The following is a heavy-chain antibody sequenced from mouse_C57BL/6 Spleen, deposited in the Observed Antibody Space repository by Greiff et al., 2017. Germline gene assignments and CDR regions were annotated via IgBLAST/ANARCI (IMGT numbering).Heavy chain of an antibody. Sequence: EVHLVESGGGLVKPGGSLKLSCAASGFTFSDYGMHWVRQAPEKGLEWVAYISSGGSAIYYAETVKGRFTLSRDNATTTLFLQLTSLRSEDTAVXYCSYYRARDYWGQGTSVTVSS. CDR2: ISSGGSAI. D-gene: IGHD2-12*01. J-gene: IGHJ4*01. CDR3: SYYRARDY. V-gene: IGHV5-17*01. CDR1: GFTFSDYG.